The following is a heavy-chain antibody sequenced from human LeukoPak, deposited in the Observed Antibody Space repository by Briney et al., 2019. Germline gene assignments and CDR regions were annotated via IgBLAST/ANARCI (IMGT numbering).Heavy chain of an antibody. Sequence: SETLSLTCTVSGGSISSGGYYWSWIRQPPGKGLEWIGYIYHSGSTYYNPSLKSRVTISVDTSRNQFSLKLTSMTAADTAIYYCAREGGYGDYIHASDVWGQGTMVTVSS. CDR1: GGSISSGGYY. J-gene: IGHJ3*01. CDR2: IYHSGST. V-gene: IGHV4-30-2*01. D-gene: IGHD4-17*01. CDR3: AREGGYGDYIHASDV.